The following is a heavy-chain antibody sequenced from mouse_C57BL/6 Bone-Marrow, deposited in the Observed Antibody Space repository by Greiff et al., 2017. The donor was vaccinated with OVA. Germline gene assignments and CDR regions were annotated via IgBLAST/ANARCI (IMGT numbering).Heavy chain of an antibody. J-gene: IGHJ2*01. CDR2: INPNNGGT. D-gene: IGHD2-2*01. Sequence: VQLQQSGPELVKPGASVKIPCKASGYTFTDYNMDWVKQSHGKSLEWIGDINPNNGGTIYNQKFKGKATLTVDKSSSTAYMELRSLTSEDTAVYYCARRRIYYGYDRALFDYWGQGTTLTVSS. CDR1: GYTFTDYN. V-gene: IGHV1-18*01. CDR3: ARRRIYYGYDRALFDY.